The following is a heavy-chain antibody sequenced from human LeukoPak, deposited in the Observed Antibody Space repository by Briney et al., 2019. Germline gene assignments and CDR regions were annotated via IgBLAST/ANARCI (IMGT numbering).Heavy chain of an antibody. CDR3: TTALVATIWDYYYMDV. D-gene: IGHD5-12*01. CDR1: GFTFSNAW. J-gene: IGHJ6*03. CDR2: IKSKTDGGTT. Sequence: GGSLRLSCAASGFTFSNAWMSWVRQAPGKGLEWVGRIKSKTDGGTTDYAAPVKGRFTISRDDSKNTLYLQMNSLKTEDTAVYYCTTALVATIWDYYYMDVWGKGTTVTISS. V-gene: IGHV3-15*01.